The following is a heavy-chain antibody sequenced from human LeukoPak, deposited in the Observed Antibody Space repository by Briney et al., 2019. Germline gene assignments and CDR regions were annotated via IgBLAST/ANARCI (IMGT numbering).Heavy chain of an antibody. V-gene: IGHV3-43*02. CDR1: GFTFNDYA. CDR2: ISGDGGST. Sequence: GGSLGLSCAVSGFTFNDYAMNWVRQAPGKGLEWVSFISGDGGSTHYADSVKGRFTISRDNSKNSLYLQMNSLRLGDTALYYCAPDCSGDRCYSLWGQGALVTVSS. J-gene: IGHJ4*02. CDR3: APDCSGDRCYSL. D-gene: IGHD2-15*01.